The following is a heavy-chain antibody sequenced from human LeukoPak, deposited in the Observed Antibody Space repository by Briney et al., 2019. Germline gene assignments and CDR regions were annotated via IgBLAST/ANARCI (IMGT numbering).Heavy chain of an antibody. CDR1: GFTFSSYG. CDR3: AKAVGSSGWYEGAEY. CDR2: ISYDGSNK. Sequence: PGGSLRLSCAASGFTFSSYGMHWVRQAPGKGLEWVAVISYDGSNKYYADSVKGRFTISRDNSKNTLYLQMNSLRAEDTAVYYCAKAVGSSGWYEGAEYWGQGTLVTGSS. J-gene: IGHJ4*02. V-gene: IGHV3-30*18. D-gene: IGHD6-19*01.